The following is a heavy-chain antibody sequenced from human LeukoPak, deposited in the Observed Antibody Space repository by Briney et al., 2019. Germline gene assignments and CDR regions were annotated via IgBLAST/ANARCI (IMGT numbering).Heavy chain of an antibody. CDR2: VSANTGNT. CDR3: VRVKSNNWWGNFDY. Sequence: GASVNVSCKAFGYTFTDYGITWVRQAPGQGLQWLGWVSANTGNTNYAQRFQGRVTMTIDTSTSTAYMELRSLGSDDTAVYYCVRVKSNNWWGNFDYWGQGTLVTVSS. J-gene: IGHJ4*02. D-gene: IGHD1-20*01. V-gene: IGHV1-18*04. CDR1: GYTFTDYG.